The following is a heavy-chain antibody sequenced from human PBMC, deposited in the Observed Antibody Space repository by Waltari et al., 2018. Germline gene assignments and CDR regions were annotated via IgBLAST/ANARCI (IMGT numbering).Heavy chain of an antibody. J-gene: IGHJ5*02. V-gene: IGHV1-8*01. CDR3: ARVPGPSSWYWIDP. CDR2: MNPNSGNK. Sequence: QVQLVQSGAEVKKPGSSVKVSCKASGYTFTSYDINWVRQATGQGLEWMGWMNPNSGNKGYAQKFQGRVTMTRNTSISTAYMERSRLRSEDTAVYYCARVPGPSSWYWIDPWGQGTLVTVSS. D-gene: IGHD6-13*01. CDR1: GYTFTSYD.